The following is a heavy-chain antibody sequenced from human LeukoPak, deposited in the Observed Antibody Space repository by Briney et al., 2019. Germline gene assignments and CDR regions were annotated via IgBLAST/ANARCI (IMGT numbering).Heavy chain of an antibody. D-gene: IGHD2-2*01. Sequence: GESLRLSCVASGFTFSSHAMNWVRQAPGKGLEWVSGIIGSGDKTYYADSVKGRFTISRDNAKNSLYLQMNSLRAEDMALYYCAKGHCSSTSCYLQHWGQGTLVTVSS. J-gene: IGHJ1*01. V-gene: IGHV3-23*01. CDR2: IIGSGDKT. CDR3: AKGHCSSTSCYLQH. CDR1: GFTFSSHA.